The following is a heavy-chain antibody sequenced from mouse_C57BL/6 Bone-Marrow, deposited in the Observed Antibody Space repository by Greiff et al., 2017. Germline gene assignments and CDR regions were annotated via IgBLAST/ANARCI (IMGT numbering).Heavy chain of an antibody. J-gene: IGHJ2*01. CDR3: ARYSLGRYFDY. D-gene: IGHD4-1*01. V-gene: IGHV7-3*01. CDR1: GFTFTDYY. CDR2: IRNKANGYTT. Sequence: EVQGVESGGGLVQPGGSLSLSCAASGFTFTDYYMSWVRQPPGKALEWLGFIRNKANGYTTDYSASVKGRFTISRDNSQSILYLQMNALRAEDSATYYCARYSLGRYFDYWGQGTTLTVSS.